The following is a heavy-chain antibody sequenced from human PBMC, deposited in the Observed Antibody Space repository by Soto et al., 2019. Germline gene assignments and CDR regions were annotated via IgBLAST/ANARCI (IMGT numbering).Heavy chain of an antibody. CDR1: GYSFTSYW. CDR2: IDPTDSYT. D-gene: IGHD3-10*01. CDR3: ARLGVRGINVDY. Sequence: GESLKISCKGSGYSFTSYWITWVRQMPGEGLEWMGRIDPTDSYTNYSPSFQGHVTFSADKSINTAYLQWSSLKASDTAMYYCARLGVRGINVDYWAQGTLVTVS. V-gene: IGHV5-10-1*01. J-gene: IGHJ4*02.